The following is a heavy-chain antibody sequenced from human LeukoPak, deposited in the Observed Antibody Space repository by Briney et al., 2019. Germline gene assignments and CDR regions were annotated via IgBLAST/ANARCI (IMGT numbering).Heavy chain of an antibody. CDR2: VYYSGRT. CDR1: GGSFSDYY. D-gene: IGHD6-19*01. V-gene: IGHV4-34*01. CDR3: ARIMSDSSGWRGDY. J-gene: IGHJ4*02. Sequence: SETLSLTCAVYGGSFSDYYWGWIRQPPGKGLEWIGSVYYSGRTYYNPSLKSRVTISVDTSKNQFSLKVSSVTAADTAVYYCARIMSDSSGWRGDYWGQGTLVTVSS.